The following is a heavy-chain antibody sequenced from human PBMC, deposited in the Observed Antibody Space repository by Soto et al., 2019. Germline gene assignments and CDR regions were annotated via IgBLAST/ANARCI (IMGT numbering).Heavy chain of an antibody. CDR1: GFTADDYA. CDR2: ISWNSETI. CDR3: AKDMKWGGMTTIHYFDS. J-gene: IGHJ4*02. Sequence: PGGSLRLSCAASGFTADDYAMHWVRQAPGKGLEWVSGISWNSETIDYADSVKGRFTISRDNAKSSLFLQMNSLRPDDTALYYCAKDMKWGGMTTIHYFDSWGQGTLVTVSS. D-gene: IGHD4-17*01. V-gene: IGHV3-9*02.